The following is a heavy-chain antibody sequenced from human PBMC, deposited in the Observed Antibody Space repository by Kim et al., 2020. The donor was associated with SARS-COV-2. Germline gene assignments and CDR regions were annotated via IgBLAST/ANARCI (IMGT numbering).Heavy chain of an antibody. J-gene: IGHJ4*02. V-gene: IGHV3-53*01. CDR3: ASRKTYYYDSSGYYWFDY. Sequence: KGRFTNSRDNYKNTLYLQMSSLRAEDTAVYYCASRKTYYYDSSGYYWFDYWGQGTLVTVSS. D-gene: IGHD3-22*01.